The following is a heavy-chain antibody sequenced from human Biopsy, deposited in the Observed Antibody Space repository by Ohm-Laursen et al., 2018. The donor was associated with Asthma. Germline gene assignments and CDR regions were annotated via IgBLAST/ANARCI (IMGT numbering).Heavy chain of an antibody. CDR3: ARVKDGYNFDY. CDR2: IYHSGST. Sequence: SQTLSLTCAVSGGSISSGGYSWSWIRQPPGKGLEWIGYIYHSGSTYYNPSLKSRVTISVDRSKNQFSLKLSSVTAADTAGDYCARVKDGYNFDYWGQGTLVTVSS. J-gene: IGHJ4*02. D-gene: IGHD5-24*01. V-gene: IGHV4-30-2*01. CDR1: GGSISSGGYS.